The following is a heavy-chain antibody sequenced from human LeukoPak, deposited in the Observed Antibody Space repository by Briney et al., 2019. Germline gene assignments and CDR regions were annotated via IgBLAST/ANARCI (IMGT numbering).Heavy chain of an antibody. CDR3: ARAVGGTYVTFDF. CDR2: VYYSGTT. J-gene: IGHJ3*01. V-gene: IGHV4-61*01. CDR1: GGSVSSSTYY. Sequence: SETLSLTCTVSGGSVSSSTYYWNWIRQPPGKGLEWIGYVYYSGTTDYNPSLKSRVTISVDTSKNQFSLKLTSVTAEDTAVYYCARAVGGTYVTFDFWGQGTMVTVSS. D-gene: IGHD1-26*01.